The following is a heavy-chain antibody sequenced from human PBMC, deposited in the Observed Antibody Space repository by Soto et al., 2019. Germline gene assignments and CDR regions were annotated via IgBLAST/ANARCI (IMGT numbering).Heavy chain of an antibody. Sequence: QVQLVESGGGVVQPGRSLRLSCAASGFTFSSYAMHWVRQAPGKGLEWVAVISYDGSNKYYADSVKGRFTISRDNSKNTLYLQMNSLRAEDTAVYYCARDPGYAPDYWGQGNLVTVSS. CDR1: GFTFSSYA. D-gene: IGHD5-12*01. CDR3: ARDPGYAPDY. J-gene: IGHJ4*02. CDR2: ISYDGSNK. V-gene: IGHV3-30-3*01.